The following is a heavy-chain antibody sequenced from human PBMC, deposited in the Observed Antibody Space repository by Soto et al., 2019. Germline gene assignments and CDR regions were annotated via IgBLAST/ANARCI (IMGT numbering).Heavy chain of an antibody. CDR3: AREGGVVVTAIPYFDH. D-gene: IGHD2-21*02. V-gene: IGHV1-69*08. Sequence: QVQLVQSGAEVKKPGSSVKVSCKASGGTFSSYTISWVRQAPGQGLEWMGRIIPIVGIVNYAKKFQGRVTITADKSTSTAYMELSSLRSEDTAVYYCAREGGVVVTAIPYFDHWGQGTLVTVSS. J-gene: IGHJ4*02. CDR2: IIPIVGIV. CDR1: GGTFSSYT.